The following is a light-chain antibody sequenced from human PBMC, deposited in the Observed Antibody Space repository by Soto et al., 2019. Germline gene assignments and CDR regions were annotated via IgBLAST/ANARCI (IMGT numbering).Light chain of an antibody. Sequence: EIVLTQSPGTLSLSPGERATLSCRASQSVSTFLAWYQQRPGQAPRLLISEASSRATGIPARFSGSGSGTDFTLTISSLEPEDFAVYYCQQSHNWPRTFGQGTKVDIK. CDR2: EAS. V-gene: IGKV3-11*01. CDR3: QQSHNWPRT. CDR1: QSVSTF. J-gene: IGKJ1*01.